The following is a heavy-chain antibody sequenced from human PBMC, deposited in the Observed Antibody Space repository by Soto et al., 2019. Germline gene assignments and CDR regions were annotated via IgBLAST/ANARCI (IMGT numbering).Heavy chain of an antibody. V-gene: IGHV1-69*01. CDR1: GGSFSTYA. CDR2: IIPIFATA. J-gene: IGHJ5*02. Sequence: QVQLVQSGAEVKKPGSSVKVSCQTSGGSFSTYAFSWVRQAPGQGLEWVGGIIPIFATANYAQKFQGRVTITADESTSTAYVELTRLRSDDTAIYYCARARSGRTYGSAWVDPWGQGTLVTVSS. CDR3: ARARSGRTYGSAWVDP. D-gene: IGHD4-17*01.